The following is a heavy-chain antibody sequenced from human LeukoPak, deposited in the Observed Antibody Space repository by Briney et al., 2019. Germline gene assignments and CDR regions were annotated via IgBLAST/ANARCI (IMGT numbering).Heavy chain of an antibody. J-gene: IGHJ5*02. CDR2: IYYSGST. Sequence: PSETLSLTCTVSGGSISSYYWSWIRQPPGKGLEWIGYIYYSGSTNYNPSLKSRVTISVDTSKNQFSLKLSSVTAADTAVYYCARGHPYYALDLWGRGTLGTLPS. CDR3: ARGHPYYALDL. CDR1: GGSISSYY. V-gene: IGHV4-59*01. D-gene: IGHD3-3*01.